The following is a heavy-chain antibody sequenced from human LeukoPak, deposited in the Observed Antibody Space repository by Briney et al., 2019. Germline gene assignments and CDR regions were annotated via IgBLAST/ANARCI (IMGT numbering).Heavy chain of an antibody. CDR2: INHSGST. Sequence: SETLSLTCAVYGGSFSGYYWSWIRQPPGKGLEWIGEINHSGSTNYNPSLKSRVTISVDTSKNQFSLKLSSVTAADTAVYYCARAYALTIVRGVSRPFDYWGQGTLVTVSS. D-gene: IGHD3-10*01. CDR1: GGSFSGYY. CDR3: ARAYALTIVRGVSRPFDY. V-gene: IGHV4-34*01. J-gene: IGHJ4*02.